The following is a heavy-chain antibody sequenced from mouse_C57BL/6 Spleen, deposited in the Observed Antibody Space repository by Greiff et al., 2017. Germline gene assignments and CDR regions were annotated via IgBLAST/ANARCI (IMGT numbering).Heavy chain of an antibody. V-gene: IGHV1-15*01. D-gene: IGHD4-1*01. CDR3: TRRPLTGTGYFDV. Sequence: QVQLQQSGAELVRPGASVTLSCKASGYTFTDYEMHWVKQTPVHGLEWIGAIDPETGGTAYNQKVKGKAILTADKSSSTAYMELRSLTSEDSAVYYCTRRPLTGTGYFDVWGTGTTVTVSS. J-gene: IGHJ1*03. CDR1: GYTFTDYE. CDR2: IDPETGGT.